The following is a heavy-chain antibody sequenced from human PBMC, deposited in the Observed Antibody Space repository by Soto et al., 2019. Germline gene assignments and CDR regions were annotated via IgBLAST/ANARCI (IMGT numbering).Heavy chain of an antibody. V-gene: IGHV4-59*08. CDR2: IYYSGST. CDR1: GGSISSYY. Sequence: PSETLSLTCTVSGGSISSYYWSWIRQPPGKGLEWIGYIYYSGSTNYNPSLKSRVTISVDTSKNQFSLKLSSVTAADTAVYYCARHGWEDSRDLSSWFDHWGPGILVTVAS. CDR3: ARHGWEDSRDLSSWFDH. J-gene: IGHJ5*02. D-gene: IGHD3-22*01.